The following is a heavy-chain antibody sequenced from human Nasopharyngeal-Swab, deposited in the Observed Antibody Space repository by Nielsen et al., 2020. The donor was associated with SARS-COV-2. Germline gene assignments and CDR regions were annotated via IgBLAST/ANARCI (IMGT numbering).Heavy chain of an antibody. CDR2: MYDNEYT. J-gene: IGHJ3*02. D-gene: IGHD6-19*01. CDR1: GASMSGHS. V-gene: IGHV4-59*11. Sequence: SETLSLTCTVSGASMSGHSWSWIRQPPGKGLEWIAFMYDNEYTNYNPSLRGRATISLDTSKNQFSLKVTSVTAADTAVYYCARENWQLANVFDIWGQGTMVTVSS. CDR3: ARENWQLANVFDI.